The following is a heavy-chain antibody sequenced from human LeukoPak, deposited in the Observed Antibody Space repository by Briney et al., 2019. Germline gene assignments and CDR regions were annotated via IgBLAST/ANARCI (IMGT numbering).Heavy chain of an antibody. J-gene: IGHJ4*02. Sequence: PGGSLRLSCVASGSTFSSYDMHWVRQGKGEGPEWVSAITTAGNTYYTGSVEGRFTISREDAKNSLYLQMNSLGVGDTAVYYCARIGSGWYYDFWGQGTLVTVSS. V-gene: IGHV3-13*01. CDR1: GSTFSSYD. CDR2: ITTAGNT. CDR3: ARIGSGWYYDF. D-gene: IGHD6-25*01.